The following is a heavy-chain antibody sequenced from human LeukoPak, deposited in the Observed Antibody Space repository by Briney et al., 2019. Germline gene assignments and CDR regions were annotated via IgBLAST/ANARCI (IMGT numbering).Heavy chain of an antibody. D-gene: IGHD7-27*01. V-gene: IGHV4-59*01. CDR2: IYSSGST. CDR1: GGSIRSYF. CDR3: ARETGNLIYYFDY. Sequence: PSETLFLTCTVSGGSIRSYFWSWIREPPGKGLEWIGYIYSSGSTNYNPSFKSRVTISVDTSKNQFSLKLRSVTATDTAVYYCARETGNLIYYFDYWGQGTLVTVSS. J-gene: IGHJ4*02.